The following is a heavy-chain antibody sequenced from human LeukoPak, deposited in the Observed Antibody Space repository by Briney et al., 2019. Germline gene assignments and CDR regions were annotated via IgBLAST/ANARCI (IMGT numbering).Heavy chain of an antibody. CDR3: ATDGSPFDN. Sequence: PGGSLRLSCAASGFTFSDYYMSWIRQAPGKGLEWVSYICGSGRTIYYADSVKGRFTISRDNAKNSVYLQMDSLRAEDTAVYYCATDGSPFDNWGQGTLVTVSS. J-gene: IGHJ4*02. CDR1: GFTFSDYY. V-gene: IGHV3-11*04. CDR2: ICGSGRTI.